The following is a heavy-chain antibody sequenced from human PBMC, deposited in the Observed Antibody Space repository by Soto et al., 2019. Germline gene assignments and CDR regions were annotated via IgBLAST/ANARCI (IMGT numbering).Heavy chain of an antibody. V-gene: IGHV3-21*01. D-gene: IGHD2-2*01. CDR3: ARDCRGYCSSSWFDP. CDR1: GFTFSSYS. J-gene: IGHJ5*02. CDR2: ISSSSSYI. Sequence: EVQLVESGGGLVKPGGSLRLSCAASGFTFSSYSTNWVRQAPGKGLEWVSSISSSSSYIYYADSVKGRFTISRDNAKNSLYLQMNSLRAEDTAVYYCARDCRGYCSSSWFDPWGQGTLVTVSS.